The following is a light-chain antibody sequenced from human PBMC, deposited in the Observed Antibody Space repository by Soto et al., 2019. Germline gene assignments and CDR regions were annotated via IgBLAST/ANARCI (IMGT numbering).Light chain of an antibody. Sequence: DIPMTQSPSTLSASVGDRVTITCRASQSISSWLAWYQQKPGKAPKLLIYDASSLESGVPSRFSGRGSGTKFTLTISSLQPDDFATSYCQQYNSYSMYTFGQGTKLEIK. V-gene: IGKV1-5*01. CDR1: QSISSW. CDR2: DAS. CDR3: QQYNSYSMYT. J-gene: IGKJ2*01.